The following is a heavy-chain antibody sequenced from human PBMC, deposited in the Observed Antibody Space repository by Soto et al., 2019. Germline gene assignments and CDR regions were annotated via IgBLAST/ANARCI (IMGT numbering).Heavy chain of an antibody. Sequence: GASVKVSCKASGFTFINYYMHWVRQAPGQGLEWMGGFDPEDGETIYAQKFQGRVTMTEDTSTDTAYMELSSLRSEDTAVYYCATSNPKYSSSWYLYYYYGMDVWGQGTTVTVS. J-gene: IGHJ6*02. D-gene: IGHD6-13*01. CDR3: ATSNPKYSSSWYLYYYYGMDV. CDR2: FDPEDGET. CDR1: GFTFINYY. V-gene: IGHV1-24*01.